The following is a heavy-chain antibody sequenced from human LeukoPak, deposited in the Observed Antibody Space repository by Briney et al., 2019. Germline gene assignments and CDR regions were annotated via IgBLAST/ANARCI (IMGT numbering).Heavy chain of an antibody. CDR3: ARSESQYYDFWSGYYSPWYFDL. D-gene: IGHD3-3*01. Sequence: GGSLRPSCAASGFTFSDYYMSWIRQAPGKGLEWVSYISSSGSTIYYADSVKGRFTISRDNAKNSLYLQMNSLRAEDTAVYYCARSESQYYDFWSGYYSPWYFDLWGRGTLVTVSS. CDR1: GFTFSDYY. V-gene: IGHV3-11*01. J-gene: IGHJ2*01. CDR2: ISSSGSTI.